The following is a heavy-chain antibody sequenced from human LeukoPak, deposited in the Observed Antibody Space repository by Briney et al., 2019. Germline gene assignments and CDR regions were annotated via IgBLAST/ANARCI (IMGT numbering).Heavy chain of an antibody. V-gene: IGHV1-69*13. J-gene: IGHJ4*02. D-gene: IGHD3-9*01. Sequence: ASVKVSCKASGYTFIGYYMHWVRQAPGQGLEWMGGIIPIFGTANYAQKFQGRVTITADESTSTAYMELSSLRSEDTAVYYCARDAPGRDILTGYLDYWGQGTLVTVSS. CDR3: ARDAPGRDILTGYLDY. CDR2: IIPIFGTA. CDR1: GYTFIGYY.